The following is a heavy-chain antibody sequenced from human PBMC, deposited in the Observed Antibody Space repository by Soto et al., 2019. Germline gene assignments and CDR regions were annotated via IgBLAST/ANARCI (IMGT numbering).Heavy chain of an antibody. Sequence: GSLRVTCAASGFTVSSYSMNWVRQAPGKGLEWVSSISSSSSYIYYADSVKGRFTISRDNAKNSLYLQMNSLRAEDTAVYYCAREILRVNKRFMAGWGGNDYWGQGTLVTVYS. CDR3: AREILRVNKRFMAGWGGNDY. V-gene: IGHV3-21*01. CDR2: ISSSSSYI. CDR1: GFTVSSYS. D-gene: IGHD3-3*01. J-gene: IGHJ4*02.